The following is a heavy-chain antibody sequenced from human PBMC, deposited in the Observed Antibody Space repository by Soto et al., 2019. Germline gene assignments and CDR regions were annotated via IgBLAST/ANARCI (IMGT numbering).Heavy chain of an antibody. Sequence: SETLSLTCAVYGGSFSGYYWSWIRQPPGKGLEWIGEINHSGSSTYNPSLKSRVTISVDTSKNQFSLKLSSVTAADTAVYYCARVLAGTTFYYYYYMDFWGKGTTVTVSS. CDR2: INHSGSS. V-gene: IGHV4-34*01. CDR3: ARVLAGTTFYYYYYMDF. J-gene: IGHJ6*03. D-gene: IGHD1-1*01. CDR1: GGSFSGYY.